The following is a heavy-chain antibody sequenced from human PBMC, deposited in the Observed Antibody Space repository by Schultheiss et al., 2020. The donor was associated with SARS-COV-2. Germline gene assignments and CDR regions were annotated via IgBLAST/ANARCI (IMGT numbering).Heavy chain of an antibody. CDR3: ASGYCSGGSCYGVYYYYGIDV. CDR2: IYTSGST. CDR1: GYSISSGYY. J-gene: IGHJ6*02. Sequence: SETLSLTCAVSGYSISSGYYWGWIRQPAGKGLEWIGRIYTSGSTNYNPSLQSRVTISVDTSKNQFSLKLSSVTAADTAVYYCASGYCSGGSCYGVYYYYGIDVWGQGTTVTVSS. V-gene: IGHV4-38-2*01. D-gene: IGHD2-15*01.